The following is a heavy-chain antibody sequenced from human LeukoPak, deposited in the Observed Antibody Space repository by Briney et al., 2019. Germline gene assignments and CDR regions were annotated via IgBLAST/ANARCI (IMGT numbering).Heavy chain of an antibody. CDR1: GFTLSNYW. V-gene: IGHV3-74*01. CDR2: TNTDGSST. J-gene: IGHJ4*02. CDR3: ARAGAHCAGDCYSFDY. D-gene: IGHD2-21*01. Sequence: GGSLRLSCAASGFTLSNYWMNWVRQAPGKGPVWVSRTNTDGSSTTYADSVKGRFTISRDNAKNTLCLQMNSLRAEDTAVYYCARAGAHCAGDCYSFDYWAREPWSPSPQ.